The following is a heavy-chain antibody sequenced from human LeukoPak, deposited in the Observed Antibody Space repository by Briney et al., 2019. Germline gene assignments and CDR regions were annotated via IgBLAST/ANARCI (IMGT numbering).Heavy chain of an antibody. CDR2: INHSGST. Sequence: SETLSLTCAVYGGSFSGYYWSWIRQPPGKGLEWIGEINHSGSTNYNPSLKSRVTISVEKSKNHFSLKLTSVTAADTAVYYCARGFNSGWYVDDWGQGTLVIVSS. V-gene: IGHV4-34*01. D-gene: IGHD6-19*01. CDR3: ARGFNSGWYVDD. J-gene: IGHJ4*02. CDR1: GGSFSGYY.